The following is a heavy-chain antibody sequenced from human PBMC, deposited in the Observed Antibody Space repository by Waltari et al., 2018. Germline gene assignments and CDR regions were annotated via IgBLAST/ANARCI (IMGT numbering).Heavy chain of an antibody. D-gene: IGHD3-3*01. Sequence: QLQLQESGPGLVKPSETLSLTCTVSGGSISSSSYYWGWIRQPPGKGLEWIGSIYYSGSTYYIPSLKSRVTISVDTAKNQFSLKLSSVTAADTAVYYCARIEAPFWRGNFDYWGQGTLVTVSS. J-gene: IGHJ4*02. CDR3: ARIEAPFWRGNFDY. CDR2: IYYSGST. CDR1: GGSISSSSYY. V-gene: IGHV4-39*07.